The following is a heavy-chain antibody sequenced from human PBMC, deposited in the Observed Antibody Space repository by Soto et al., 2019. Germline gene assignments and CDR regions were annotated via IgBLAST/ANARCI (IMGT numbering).Heavy chain of an antibody. CDR2: INHSGST. CDR1: GGSFSGYY. Sequence: QVQLQQWGAGLLKPSETLSLTCAVYGGSFSGYYWSWIRQPPGKGLEWIGEINHSGSTNYNPSLKSRVTISVDTSKDQFSLKLSSVTAADTTVYYCARGAGLITMVRGVTNFDYWGRASLVTDSS. V-gene: IGHV4-34*01. D-gene: IGHD3-10*01. CDR3: ARGAGLITMVRGVTNFDY. J-gene: IGHJ4*02.